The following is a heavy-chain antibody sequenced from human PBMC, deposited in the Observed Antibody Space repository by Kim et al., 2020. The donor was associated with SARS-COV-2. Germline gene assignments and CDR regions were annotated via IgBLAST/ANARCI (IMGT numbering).Heavy chain of an antibody. CDR1: GFTFSDAW. V-gene: IGHV3-15*01. CDR2: IKSKTAGGTT. CDR3: TTDRTAVFGCYYLGMYV. D-gene: IGHD3-3*01. Sequence: GGSLRLSCAASGFTFSDAWMSWVRQAPGKGLEWVGRIKSKTAGGTTESAAPVKGRFTISRDDSVSTLYLQMDSLKTDDTAVYYCTTDRTAVFGCYYLGMYVWGQGTTVTVPS. J-gene: IGHJ6*02.